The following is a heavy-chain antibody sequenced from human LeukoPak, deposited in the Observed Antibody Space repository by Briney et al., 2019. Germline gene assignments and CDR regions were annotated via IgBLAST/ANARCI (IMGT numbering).Heavy chain of an antibody. CDR2: ISSSSSTI. CDR3: ARAGITIFGVAFRAFDI. CDR1: GFTFSSYS. J-gene: IGHJ3*02. D-gene: IGHD3-3*01. V-gene: IGHV3-48*01. Sequence: GGSLRLSCAASGFTFSSYSMNWVRQAPGKGLEWVSYISSSSSTIYYADSVKGRFTISRDNAKNSLYLQMNSLRAEDTAVYYCARAGITIFGVAFRAFDIWGQGTMVTVSS.